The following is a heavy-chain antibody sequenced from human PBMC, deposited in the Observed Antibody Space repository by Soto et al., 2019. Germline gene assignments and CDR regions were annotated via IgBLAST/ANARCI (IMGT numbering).Heavy chain of an antibody. V-gene: IGHV4-39*01. CDR3: ARYDYGDSHFDY. CDR2: IYYSGST. D-gene: IGHD4-17*01. CDR1: GGSISSSSFY. Sequence: SETLSLTCSVSGGSISSSSFYWGWIRQPPGKGLEWIGSIYYSGSTYYNPSLKSRVTISVDTSKNQFSLKLSSVTAADTAVYYCARYDYGDSHFDYWGQGTLVNVSS. J-gene: IGHJ4*02.